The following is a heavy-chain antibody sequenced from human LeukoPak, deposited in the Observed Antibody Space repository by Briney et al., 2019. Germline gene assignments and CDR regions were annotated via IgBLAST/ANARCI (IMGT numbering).Heavy chain of an antibody. CDR1: GGSISSYY. CDR3: ARDRLTIFGVVTLYYYGMDV. D-gene: IGHD3-3*01. V-gene: IGHV4-59*12. CDR2: IYYSGST. Sequence: SETLSLTCTVSGGSISSYYWSWIRQPPGKGLEWIGYIYYSGSTNYNPSLKSRVTISVDTSKNQFSLKLSSVTAADTAVYYCARDRLTIFGVVTLYYYGMDVWGQGTTVTVSS. J-gene: IGHJ6*02.